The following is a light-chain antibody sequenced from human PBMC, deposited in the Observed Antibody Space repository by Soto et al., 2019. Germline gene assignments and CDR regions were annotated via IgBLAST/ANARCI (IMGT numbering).Light chain of an antibody. Sequence: ELVLTQSPGTLSLSPGERATLSCRASQSVSSSLAWYQQKPGQAPSLLIYGASSRATGIPDRFSGSGSGTDFTLTISRLEPEDCGVDYCQQYGSSKLTFGGGTKVEIK. CDR1: QSVSSS. CDR2: GAS. J-gene: IGKJ4*01. CDR3: QQYGSSKLT. V-gene: IGKV3-20*01.